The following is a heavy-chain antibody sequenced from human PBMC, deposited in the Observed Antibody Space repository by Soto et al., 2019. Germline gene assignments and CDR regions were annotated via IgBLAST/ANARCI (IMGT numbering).Heavy chain of an antibody. V-gene: IGHV4-31*03. CDR3: ARGSGRDNWFDP. CDR1: GGSISSGGYY. J-gene: IGHJ5*02. D-gene: IGHD3-10*01. Sequence: TLSLTCIVSGGSISSGGYYWSWIRQHPGKGLEWIGYISYSGSTYYNPSLKSRVTISVDTSKNQFSLKLSSVTAADTAVYYCARGSGRDNWFDPWGQGTLVTVSS. CDR2: ISYSGST.